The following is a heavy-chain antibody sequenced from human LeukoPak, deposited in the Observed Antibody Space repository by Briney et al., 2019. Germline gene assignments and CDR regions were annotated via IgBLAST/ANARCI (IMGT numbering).Heavy chain of an antibody. D-gene: IGHD4-17*01. CDR1: AYSFTRYW. Sequence: GESLKISCKGSAYSFTRYWIGWVRQMPGKGLEWMGIIYPGDSDTRYSPSFQGQVTISADKSISTAYLQWSSLKASDTAMYYCARGYGDSRSYFDYWGQGTLVTVSS. J-gene: IGHJ4*02. V-gene: IGHV5-51*01. CDR2: IYPGDSDT. CDR3: ARGYGDSRSYFDY.